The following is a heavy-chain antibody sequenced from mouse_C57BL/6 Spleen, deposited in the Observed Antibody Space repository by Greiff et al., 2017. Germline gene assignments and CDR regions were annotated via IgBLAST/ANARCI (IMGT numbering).Heavy chain of an antibody. CDR2: IDPEDGET. Sequence: EVKLQESGAELVKPGASVKLSCTASGFNIKDYYMHWVKQRTEQGLEWIGRIDPEDGETKYAPKFQGKATITATTSSNTAYLQLSSLTSEDTAVYYCAPSTMVTSWFAYWGQGTLVTVSA. V-gene: IGHV14-2*01. J-gene: IGHJ3*01. D-gene: IGHD2-2*01. CDR3: APSTMVTSWFAY. CDR1: GFNIKDYY.